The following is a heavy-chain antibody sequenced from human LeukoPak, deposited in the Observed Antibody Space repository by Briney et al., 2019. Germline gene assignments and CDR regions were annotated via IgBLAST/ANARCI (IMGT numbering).Heavy chain of an antibody. J-gene: IGHJ4*02. D-gene: IGHD6-19*01. Sequence: ASVKVSCKASGYTFTGYYIHWVRQAPGQGLEWMGWINPNTGGTFWAQKFQGRVTMTRDTSINTAYMELSRLRSEDTAVYYCARGIAVAGRFDYWGQGTLVTVSS. CDR3: ARGIAVAGRFDY. CDR1: GYTFTGYY. V-gene: IGHV1-2*02. CDR2: INPNTGGT.